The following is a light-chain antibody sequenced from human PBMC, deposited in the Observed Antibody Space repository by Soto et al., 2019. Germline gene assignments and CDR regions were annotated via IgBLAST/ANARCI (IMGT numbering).Light chain of an antibody. CDR1: SSDVGGYNY. J-gene: IGLJ1*01. V-gene: IGLV2-11*01. Sequence: QSVLTQPRSVSGSPGQSVTISCTGTSSDVGGYNYVSWYRQHPGKAPKLTIYDVSKRPSGVPDRFSGSKSGNTASLTISGLQAEDEADYYCCSYAGSYTWVFVPGTKLTVL. CDR2: DVS. CDR3: CSYAGSYTWV.